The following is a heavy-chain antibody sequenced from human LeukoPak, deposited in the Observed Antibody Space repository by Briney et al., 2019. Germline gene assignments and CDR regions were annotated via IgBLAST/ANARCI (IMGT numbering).Heavy chain of an antibody. D-gene: IGHD3-10*01. CDR1: GGSISSSSYY. CDR2: VYYSGST. CDR3: ARTRYYYNSRSYGAPYYFDY. V-gene: IGHV4-39*01. Sequence: SETLSLTCTVSGGSISSSSYYWTWIRQPPGKGLEWIGNVYYSGSTYYNPSLKSRVTISVDTSKNQFSLKLSSVTAADTAVYYCARTRYYYNSRSYGAPYYFDYWGQGTLVTVSS. J-gene: IGHJ4*02.